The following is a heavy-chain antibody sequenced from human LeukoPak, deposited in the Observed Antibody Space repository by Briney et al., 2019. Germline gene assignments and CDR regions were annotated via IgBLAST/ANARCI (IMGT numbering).Heavy chain of an antibody. D-gene: IGHD3-10*01. Sequence: SETLSLTCTVSGGSISSYYWTWIRQPPGKGLEWIGRIYSSGTTNYNPSLKSRVTMSVDTSKNQFSLRLRSVTDADTAVYFCARDMVRGVINPWGQGTLVTVSS. J-gene: IGHJ5*02. CDR3: ARDMVRGVINP. V-gene: IGHV4-4*07. CDR2: IYSSGTT. CDR1: GGSISSYY.